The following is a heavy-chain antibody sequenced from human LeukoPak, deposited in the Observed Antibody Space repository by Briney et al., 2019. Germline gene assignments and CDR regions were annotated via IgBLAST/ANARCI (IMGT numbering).Heavy chain of an antibody. D-gene: IGHD3-16*01. CDR1: GGSINSDNYY. CDR3: ASVLSIAYYFDY. CDR2: IYYSEGT. J-gene: IGHJ4*02. V-gene: IGHV4-39*07. Sequence: PSETLSLTCTVSGGSINSDNYYWGWIRQPPGKGLEWIGSIYYSEGTYYNPSLKSRVTISVDTSKNQFSLKLSSVTAADTAVYYCASVLSIAYYFDYWGQGTLVTVSS.